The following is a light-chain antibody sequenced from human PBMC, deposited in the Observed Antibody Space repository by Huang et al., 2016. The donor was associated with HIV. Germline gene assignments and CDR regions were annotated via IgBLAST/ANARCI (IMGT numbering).Light chain of an antibody. CDR1: QTISDD. Sequence: DIQMTQSPSSLPASIGDRVTITCRASQTISDDLNWYQQKPGKAPKGLIYDASRLQSGVPSRFSGSGSGTDFTLTISSLQREDFATYFCQQTYSTPWTFGQGTKVEVK. CDR3: QQTYSTPWT. J-gene: IGKJ1*01. V-gene: IGKV1-39*01. CDR2: DAS.